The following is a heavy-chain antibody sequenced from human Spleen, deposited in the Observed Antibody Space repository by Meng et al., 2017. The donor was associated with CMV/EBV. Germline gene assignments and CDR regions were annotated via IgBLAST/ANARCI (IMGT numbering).Heavy chain of an antibody. D-gene: IGHD2-2*02. J-gene: IGHJ4*02. Sequence: LSLTCAASGFTFSSYSMNWVRQAPGKGLEWVSYISSSSSTIYYADSVKGRFTISRDNAKNSLYLQMNSLRAEDTAVYYCARLHCSSTSCYTPVFDYWGQGTLVTVS. CDR3: ARLHCSSTSCYTPVFDY. CDR1: GFTFSSYS. CDR2: ISSSSSTI. V-gene: IGHV3-48*04.